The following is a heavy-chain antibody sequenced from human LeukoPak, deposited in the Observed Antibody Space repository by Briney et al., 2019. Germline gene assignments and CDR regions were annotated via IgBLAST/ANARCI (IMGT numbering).Heavy chain of an antibody. D-gene: IGHD5-24*01. V-gene: IGHV3-7*05. Sequence: PGGSLRLSCTASGFXFSSYWMAWVRQAPGKGLEWVANIKQDGSDKIYVDSVKGRFTISRDNAKNSLYLQMNSLRAEDTAVYYCARDADGSLDYWGQGTLVTVSS. CDR1: GFXFSSYW. CDR2: IKQDGSDK. J-gene: IGHJ4*02. CDR3: ARDADGSLDY.